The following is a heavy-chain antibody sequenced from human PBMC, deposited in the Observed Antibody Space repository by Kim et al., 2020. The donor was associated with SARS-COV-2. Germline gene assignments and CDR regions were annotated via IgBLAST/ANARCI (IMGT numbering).Heavy chain of an antibody. D-gene: IGHD3-3*01. V-gene: IGHV4-34*01. Sequence: SETLSLTCAVYGGSFSGYYWSWIRQPPGKGLEWIGEINHSGSTNYNPSLKSRVTISVDTSKNQFSLKLSSVTAADTAVYYCARGARIAMGTTRYYYYGMDVWGQGTTVTVSS. CDR2: INHSGST. CDR3: ARGARIAMGTTRYYYYGMDV. J-gene: IGHJ6*02. CDR1: GGSFSGYY.